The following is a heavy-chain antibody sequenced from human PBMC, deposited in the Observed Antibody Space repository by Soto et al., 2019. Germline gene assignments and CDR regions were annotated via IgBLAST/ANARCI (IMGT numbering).Heavy chain of an antibody. CDR2: ISFDGSDK. V-gene: IGHV3-30-3*01. D-gene: IGHD1-1*01. CDR1: GFTFSSYA. CDR3: ARDGTVGDFDY. J-gene: IGHJ4*02. Sequence: PGGSLRLSCAASGFTFSSYAVHWVRQAPGKGLEWVALISFDGSDKYYADSVKGRFTISRDDSKNTLYLQINSLRDEDTAVYYCARDGTVGDFDYWGQGTLVTVSS.